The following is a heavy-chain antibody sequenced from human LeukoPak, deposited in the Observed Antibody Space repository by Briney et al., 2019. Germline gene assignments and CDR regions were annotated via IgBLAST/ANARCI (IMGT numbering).Heavy chain of an antibody. V-gene: IGHV3-9*01. CDR3: AREDCSSTSCYIPLNYYYYYMDV. Sequence: GGSLRLSCAVSGFIFDDYAMHWVRQAPGKGLEWVSGITWGRDNLAYAASVKGRFTISRDNAKNSLYLQMNSLRAEDTAVYYCAREDCSSTSCYIPLNYYYYYMDVWGKGTTVTVSS. D-gene: IGHD2-2*02. CDR1: GFIFDDYA. J-gene: IGHJ6*03. CDR2: ITWGRDNL.